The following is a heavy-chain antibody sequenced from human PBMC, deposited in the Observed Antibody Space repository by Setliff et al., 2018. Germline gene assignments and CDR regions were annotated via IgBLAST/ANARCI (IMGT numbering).Heavy chain of an antibody. Sequence: SETLSLTCTVSDGSLSTYYWSWIRQPPGKGLEWIGYVYYSGTANYSPSLRSRLTISVDTSKNQFSLKLKSVTAADTAVYYCARAPRYFDPTGSYFDYWGQGTLVTVSS. CDR1: DGSLSTYY. D-gene: IGHD3-22*01. CDR3: ARAPRYFDPTGSYFDY. V-gene: IGHV4-59*01. CDR2: VYYSGTA. J-gene: IGHJ4*02.